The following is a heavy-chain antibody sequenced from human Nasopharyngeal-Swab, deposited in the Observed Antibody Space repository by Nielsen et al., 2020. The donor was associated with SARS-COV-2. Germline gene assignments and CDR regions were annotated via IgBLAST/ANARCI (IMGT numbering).Heavy chain of an antibody. J-gene: IGHJ4*02. CDR3: ARGGVLRFLEWLL. CDR1: GGSISSSSYY. V-gene: IGHV4-39*01. CDR2: IYYSGST. Sequence: SETLSLTCTVSGGSISSSSYYWCWIRQPPGKGLEWIGSIYYSGSTYYNPSLKSRVTISVDTSKNQFSLKLSSVTAADTAVYYCARGGVLRFLEWLLWGQGTLVTVSS. D-gene: IGHD3-3*01.